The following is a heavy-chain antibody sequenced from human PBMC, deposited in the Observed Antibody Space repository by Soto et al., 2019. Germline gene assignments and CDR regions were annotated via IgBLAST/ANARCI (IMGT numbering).Heavy chain of an antibody. J-gene: IGHJ5*02. D-gene: IGHD2-15*01. V-gene: IGHV4-30-4*01. CDR1: GGSISSGDYY. Sequence: SETLSLTCTVSGGSISSGDYYWSWIRQPPGKGLEWIGYIYYSGSTYYNPSLKSRVTISVDTSKNQFSLKLSSVTAADTAVYYCARGGNVNWFDPWGQGTLVTVS. CDR2: IYYSGST. CDR3: ARGGNVNWFDP.